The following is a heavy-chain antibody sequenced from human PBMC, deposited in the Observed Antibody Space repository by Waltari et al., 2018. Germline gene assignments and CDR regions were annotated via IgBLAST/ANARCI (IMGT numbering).Heavy chain of an antibody. CDR1: GFIFSNYG. D-gene: IGHD6-19*01. V-gene: IGHV3-30*02. Sequence: VQLVESGGGVVQPGGSLRLSWVASGFIFSNYGINWVRQTPGRRLEWVASIRYDGFRKSFADSVKGRFTISRDDPKNTVYLQMSSLRPEDTAVYFCAKDLAFEAGYSSGWDLDYWGQGTLVAVSS. CDR2: IRYDGFRK. J-gene: IGHJ4*02. CDR3: AKDLAFEAGYSSGWDLDY.